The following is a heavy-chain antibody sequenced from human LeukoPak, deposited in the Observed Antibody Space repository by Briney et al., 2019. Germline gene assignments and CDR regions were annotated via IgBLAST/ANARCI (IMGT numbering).Heavy chain of an antibody. CDR3: ARGYCTNGVCPNWFDP. CDR1: GGSISSVDYY. D-gene: IGHD2-8*01. CDR2: IYYSGST. J-gene: IGHJ5*02. V-gene: IGHV4-30-4*01. Sequence: SETLSLTCTVSGGSISSVDYYWSWIRQPPGKGLEWIGYIYYSGSTYYNPSLKSRVTISVDTSKNQFSLKLSSVTAADTAVYYCARGYCTNGVCPNWFDPWGQGTLVTVSS.